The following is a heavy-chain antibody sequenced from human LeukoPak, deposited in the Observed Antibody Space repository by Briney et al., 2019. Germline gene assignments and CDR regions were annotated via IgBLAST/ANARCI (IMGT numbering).Heavy chain of an antibody. CDR1: GFTVSSTY. J-gene: IGHJ4*02. CDR2: FYSGGST. Sequence: GGSLRLSCAASGFTVSSTYMSWVRQAPGKGLEWVSVFYSGGSTYYADSVKGRFTISRDNSKNTLYLQVNSLRAEDTAVYYCARALHWKEYYFDYWGQGTLVTVSS. D-gene: IGHD1-1*01. CDR3: ARALHWKEYYFDY. V-gene: IGHV3-66*01.